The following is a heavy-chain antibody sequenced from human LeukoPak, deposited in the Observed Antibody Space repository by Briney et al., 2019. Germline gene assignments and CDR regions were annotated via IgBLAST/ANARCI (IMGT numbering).Heavy chain of an antibody. D-gene: IGHD2-8*01. J-gene: IGHJ4*02. Sequence: ASVKVSCKASDYTFTNYGVSWVRQAPGQGLEWMGWISAYNGKTYYAQKFQGRVTVTTDTSTTTAYMDLRSLRSDDTAVYYCARTNLDCKNGVCYDYWGQGTPVTVSS. CDR3: ARTNLDCKNGVCYDY. CDR1: DYTFTNYG. CDR2: ISAYNGKT. V-gene: IGHV1-18*01.